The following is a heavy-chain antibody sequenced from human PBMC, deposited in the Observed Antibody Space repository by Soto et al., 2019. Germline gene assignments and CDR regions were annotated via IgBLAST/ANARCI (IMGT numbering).Heavy chain of an antibody. V-gene: IGHV3-30-3*01. Sequence: GGSLRLSCAASGFTFSSYAMHWVRQAPGKGLEWVAVISYDGSNKYYADSVKGRFTISRDNSKNTLYLQMNSLRAEDTAVYYCARDRAISILYCSGGSCYYSPYYYYGMDVWGQGTTVTVSS. CDR1: GFTFSSYA. J-gene: IGHJ6*02. D-gene: IGHD2-15*01. CDR3: ARDRAISILYCSGGSCYYSPYYYYGMDV. CDR2: ISYDGSNK.